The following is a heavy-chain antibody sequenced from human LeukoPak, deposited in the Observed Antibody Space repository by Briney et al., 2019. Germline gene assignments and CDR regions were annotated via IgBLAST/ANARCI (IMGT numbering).Heavy chain of an antibody. CDR2: INPSGGST. CDR3: AREPSQPKGIAAHQTNYGMDV. V-gene: IGHV1-46*01. J-gene: IGHJ6*02. CDR1: GGTFSSYA. Sequence: ASVKVSCKASGGTFSSYAISWVRQAPGQGLEWMGIINPSGGSTSYAQKFQGRVTMTRDTSTSTVYMELSSLRSEDTAVYYCAREPSQPKGIAAHQTNYGMDVWGQGTTVTVSS. D-gene: IGHD6-6*01.